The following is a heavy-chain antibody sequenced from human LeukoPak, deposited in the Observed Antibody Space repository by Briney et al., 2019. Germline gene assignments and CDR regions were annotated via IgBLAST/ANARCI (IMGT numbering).Heavy chain of an antibody. CDR2: IIPIFGTA. CDR3: ARVGASSGYYPI. Sequence: ASVEVSCKASGGTFSSYAISWVRQAPGQGLEWMGGIIPIFGTANYAQKFQGRVTITADESTSTAYMELSSLRSEDTAVYYCARVGASSGYYPIWGQGTLVTVSS. V-gene: IGHV1-69*13. D-gene: IGHD3-22*01. J-gene: IGHJ4*02. CDR1: GGTFSSYA.